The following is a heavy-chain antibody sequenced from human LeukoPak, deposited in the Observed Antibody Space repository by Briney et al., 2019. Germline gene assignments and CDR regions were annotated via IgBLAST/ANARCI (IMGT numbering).Heavy chain of an antibody. Sequence: PSETLSLTCTVSGGSISSSSYYWGWIRQPPGKGLEWIGSIYHSGSTYYNPSLKSRVTISVDTSKNQFSLKLSSVTAADTAVYYCARALYYDFWSGYQNWFDPWGQGTLVTVSS. CDR1: GGSISSSSYY. D-gene: IGHD3-3*01. J-gene: IGHJ5*02. V-gene: IGHV4-39*07. CDR3: ARALYYDFWSGYQNWFDP. CDR2: IYHSGST.